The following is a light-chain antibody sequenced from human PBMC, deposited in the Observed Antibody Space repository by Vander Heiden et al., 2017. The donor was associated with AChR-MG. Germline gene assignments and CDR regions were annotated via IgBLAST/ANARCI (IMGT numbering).Light chain of an antibody. CDR3: QQYGSSPGT. CDR2: GAS. Sequence: EIVLTQSPGTLSLSPGERATLSCRASQSVSSSYLAWYQQKPGQAHRLLIYGASRRATGIPDRFSGSGSGTDLTLTINRLGPEDFAVYYCQQYGSSPGTFGQGTKVEIK. CDR1: QSVSSSY. V-gene: IGKV3-20*01. J-gene: IGKJ1*01.